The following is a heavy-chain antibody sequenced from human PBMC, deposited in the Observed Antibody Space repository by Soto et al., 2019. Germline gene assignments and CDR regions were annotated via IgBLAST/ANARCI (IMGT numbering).Heavy chain of an antibody. CDR1: GYTFTGYY. CDR3: AAGDYIWGSYRAIRADDAFDI. D-gene: IGHD3-16*02. CDR2: INPNSGGT. Sequence: ASVKVSCKASGYTFTGYYMHWVRQAPGQGLEWMGWINPNSGGTNYAQKFQGWVTMTRDTSISTAYMELSRLRSDDTAVYYCAAGDYIWGSYRAIRADDAFDIWGQGTMVTVSS. V-gene: IGHV1-2*04. J-gene: IGHJ3*02.